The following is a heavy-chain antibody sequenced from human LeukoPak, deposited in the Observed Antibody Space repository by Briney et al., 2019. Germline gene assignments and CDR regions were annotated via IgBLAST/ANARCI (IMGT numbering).Heavy chain of an antibody. V-gene: IGHV4-39*07. J-gene: IGHJ4*02. CDR2: IYHSGST. Sequence: SETLSLTCTVSGGSISSRSYYWGWIRQPPGKGLEWIGEIYHSGSTNYNPSLKSRVTISVDKSKNQFSLKLSSVTAADTAVYYCARSLFLGGFDYWGQGTLVTVSS. D-gene: IGHD3-16*01. CDR3: ARSLFLGGFDY. CDR1: GGSISSRSYY.